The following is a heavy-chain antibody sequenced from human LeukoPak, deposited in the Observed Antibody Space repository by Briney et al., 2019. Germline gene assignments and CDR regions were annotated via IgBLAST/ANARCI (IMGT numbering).Heavy chain of an antibody. Sequence: GGSLRLSCAASGFTFRSYWMHWIRQVPGKGLVWVSRIHPDGSTTNYADSVKGRFTISRDSAKNTLYLQMNSLTDEDTDVYYCARGGSGNSYGEFTYWGQGSLVTVSS. CDR2: IHPDGSTT. V-gene: IGHV3-74*01. CDR3: ARGGSGNSYGEFTY. J-gene: IGHJ4*02. CDR1: GFTFRSYW. D-gene: IGHD5-18*01.